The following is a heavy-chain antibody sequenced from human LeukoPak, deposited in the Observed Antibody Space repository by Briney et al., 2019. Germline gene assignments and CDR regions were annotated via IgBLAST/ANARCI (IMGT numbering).Heavy chain of an antibody. V-gene: IGHV3-23*01. D-gene: IGHD6-19*01. J-gene: IGHJ4*02. CDR2: ISGSGGST. CDR1: GFTFDDYG. CDR3: AKGVTIAVAGTVYFDY. Sequence: GGSLRLSCAASGFTFDDYGMSWVRQAPGKGLEWVSAISGSGGSTYYADSVKGRFTISRDNSKNTLYLQMNSLRAEDTAVYYCAKGVTIAVAGTVYFDYWGQGTLVTVSS.